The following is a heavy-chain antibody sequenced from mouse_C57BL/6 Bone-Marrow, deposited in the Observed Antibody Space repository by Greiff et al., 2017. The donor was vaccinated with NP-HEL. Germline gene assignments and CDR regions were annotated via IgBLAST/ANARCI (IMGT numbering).Heavy chain of an antibody. CDR3: TTNDGSFAY. CDR1: GFNIKDDY. Sequence: EVQVVESGAELVRPGASVKLSCTASGFNIKDDYMHWVKQRPEQGLEWIGWIDPENGDTEYASKFQGKATITADTSSNTAYLQLSSLTSEDTAVYYCTTNDGSFAYWGQGTLVTVSA. J-gene: IGHJ3*01. D-gene: IGHD2-3*01. CDR2: IDPENGDT. V-gene: IGHV14-4*01.